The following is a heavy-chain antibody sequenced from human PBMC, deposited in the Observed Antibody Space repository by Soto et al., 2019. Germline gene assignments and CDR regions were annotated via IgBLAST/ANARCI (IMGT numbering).Heavy chain of an antibody. CDR3: ARHSTGXDV. V-gene: IGHV4-59*08. Sequence: QVQLQESGPGLVKPSETLSLTCTVSGGSISSSYWSWIRQPPGKGLEWVGYIHYSGSTHYNPSLNSRITISLDTSKNQFSLKXTSVTAADTAVYXXARHSTGXDVWXKGTTVTVSS. CDR2: IHYSGST. J-gene: IGHJ6*04. D-gene: IGHD3-9*01. CDR1: GGSISSSY.